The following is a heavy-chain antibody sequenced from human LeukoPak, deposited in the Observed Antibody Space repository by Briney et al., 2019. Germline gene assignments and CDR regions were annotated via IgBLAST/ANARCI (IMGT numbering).Heavy chain of an antibody. CDR1: GFTFSSYW. CDR2: IKQDGSEK. V-gene: IGHV3-7*01. CDR3: ARDRMVRGLYYMDV. Sequence: PGGSLRLSCAASGFTFSSYWMSWVRQAPGKGLEWVANIKQDGSEKYYVDSVKGRFTISRDNAKNSLYLQMNSLRAEDTAVYYCARDRMVRGLYYMDVWGKGTTVTVSS. J-gene: IGHJ6*03. D-gene: IGHD3-10*01.